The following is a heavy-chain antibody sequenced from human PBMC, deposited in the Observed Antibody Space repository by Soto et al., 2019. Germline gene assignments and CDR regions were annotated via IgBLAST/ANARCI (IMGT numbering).Heavy chain of an antibody. D-gene: IGHD6-6*01. CDR3: GRQLAEDYYYGMDV. J-gene: IGHJ6*02. CDR2: ISYDGSNK. Sequence: QVQLVESGGGVVQPGRSLRLSCAASGFTFSSYAMHWVRQAPGKGLEWVAVISYDGSNKYYADSVKGRFTISRDNSKNTLYLQMNSLRAEDTAVYYCGRQLAEDYYYGMDVWGQGTTVTVSS. CDR1: GFTFSSYA. V-gene: IGHV3-30-3*01.